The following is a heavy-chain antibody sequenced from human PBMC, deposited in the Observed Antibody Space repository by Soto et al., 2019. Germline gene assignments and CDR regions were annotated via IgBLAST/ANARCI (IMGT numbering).Heavy chain of an antibody. CDR2: ISSSSSYT. J-gene: IGHJ5*02. CDR1: GFTLSSYS. Sequence: GGSLRLSCAASGFTLSSYSMNWVCQAPGKGLEWVSYISSSSSYTNYADSVKGRFTISRDNAKNSLYLQMNSLRAEDTAVYYCARVKRSEAAGRLSNWFDPRGQGTLVTVSS. V-gene: IGHV3-21*05. CDR3: ARVKRSEAAGRLSNWFDP. D-gene: IGHD6-13*01.